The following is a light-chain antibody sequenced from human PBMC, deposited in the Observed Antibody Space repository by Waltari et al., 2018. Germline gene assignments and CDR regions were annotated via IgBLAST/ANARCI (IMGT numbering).Light chain of an antibody. J-gene: IGLJ1*01. CDR1: HRDIGCYNF. V-gene: IGLV2-14*03. CDR2: AGT. Sequence: QPSLTQPASVSPSLGPSLTTPCVGSHRDIGCYNFVSWYPQYPSKAPKLIFNAGTGRPAGVSNRVSGSKSGNTASLTISGLRPEDEADYYCSSFTTARTYIVASGTRVTVL. CDR3: SSFTTARTYI.